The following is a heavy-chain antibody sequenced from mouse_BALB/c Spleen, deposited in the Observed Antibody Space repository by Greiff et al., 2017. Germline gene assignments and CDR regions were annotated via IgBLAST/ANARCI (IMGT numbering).Heavy chain of an antibody. CDR3: ARHYGGSYWYFDV. V-gene: IGHV5-12-2*01. J-gene: IGHJ1*01. Sequence: EVKVEESGGGLVQPGGSLKLSCAASGFTFSSYTMSWVRQTPEKRLEWVAYISNGGGSTYYPDTVKGRFTISRDNAKNTLYLQMSSLKSEDTAMYYCARHYGGSYWYFDVWGAGTTVTVSA. CDR1: GFTFSSYT. D-gene: IGHD1-1*01. CDR2: ISNGGGST.